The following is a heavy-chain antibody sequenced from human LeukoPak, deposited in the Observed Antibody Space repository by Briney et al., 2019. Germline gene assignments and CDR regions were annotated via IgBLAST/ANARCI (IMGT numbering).Heavy chain of an antibody. CDR3: ARVEIVVAATHGWYFDL. D-gene: IGHD2-15*01. CDR1: GGSISSYY. CDR2: IYTSGST. Sequence: SETLSLTCTVSGGSISSYYWSWIRQPAGKGLEWIGRIYTSGSTNYNPSLKSRVTMSVDTSKNQFSLKLSSVTAADTAVYYCARVEIVVAATHGWYFDLWGRGTLVTVSP. J-gene: IGHJ2*01. V-gene: IGHV4-4*07.